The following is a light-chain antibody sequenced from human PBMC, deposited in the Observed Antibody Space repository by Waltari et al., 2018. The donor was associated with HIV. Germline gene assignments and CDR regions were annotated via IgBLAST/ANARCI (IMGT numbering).Light chain of an antibody. V-gene: IGKV3-11*01. J-gene: IGKJ2*01. CDR1: QNIGFY. CDR2: DAS. CDR3: QHRDEWPPGAS. Sequence: EIVLTQSPPTLSLSPGERATPSCRSRQNIGFYLSWYQQQPGHPPRLIIYDASNRAPDIPARVSGSGSGTDFTLTLSSLGPAGSAVYFCQHRDEWPPGASFGQGTKLEI.